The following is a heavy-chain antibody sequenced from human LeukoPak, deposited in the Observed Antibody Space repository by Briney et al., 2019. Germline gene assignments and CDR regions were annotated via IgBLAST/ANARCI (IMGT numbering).Heavy chain of an antibody. CDR1: GFTFSSYA. Sequence: SGGSLRLSCAASGFTFSSYAMSWVRQAPGKGLEWVSAISGSGGSTYYAGSVKGRFTISRDNSKNTLYLQMNSLRAEDTAVYYCAKAEVEMATISNFDYWGQGTLVTVSS. V-gene: IGHV3-23*01. CDR3: AKAEVEMATISNFDY. J-gene: IGHJ4*02. CDR2: ISGSGGST. D-gene: IGHD5-24*01.